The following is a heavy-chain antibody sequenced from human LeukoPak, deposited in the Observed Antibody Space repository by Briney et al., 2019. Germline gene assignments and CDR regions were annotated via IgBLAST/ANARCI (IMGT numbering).Heavy chain of an antibody. CDR3: ARAGSYSSSS. V-gene: IGHV3-11*04. J-gene: IGHJ4*02. D-gene: IGHD6-6*01. Sequence: GGSLRLSCAASGFAFSDYYMSWIRQAPGKGLEWVSYISTSGSTIYYADSVKGRFTISRDNGKKSLYLQMNSLRAEDTAVYYCARAGSYSSSSWGQGTLVTVSS. CDR2: ISTSGSTI. CDR1: GFAFSDYY.